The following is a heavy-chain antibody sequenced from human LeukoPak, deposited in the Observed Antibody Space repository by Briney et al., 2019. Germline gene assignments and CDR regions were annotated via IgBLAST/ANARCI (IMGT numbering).Heavy chain of an antibody. Sequence: ASVKVSCKASGGTFSSYAISWVRQAPGQGLEWMGRIIPILGITNYAQKFQGRVTITADKSTSTAYMELSSLRSEDTAVYYCAGEASRAYSSGLRVDYWGEGRLVTVSS. CDR3: AGEASRAYSSGLRVDY. J-gene: IGHJ4*02. V-gene: IGHV1-69*04. D-gene: IGHD6-19*01. CDR1: GGTFSSYA. CDR2: IIPILGIT.